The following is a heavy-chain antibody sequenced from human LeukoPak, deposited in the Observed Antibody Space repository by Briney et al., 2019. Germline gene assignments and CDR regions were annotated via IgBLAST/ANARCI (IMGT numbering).Heavy chain of an antibody. CDR1: GFTFSSHT. CDR2: ISYDGSNK. CDR3: AKERGWYWFDP. Sequence: GGSLRLSCSASGFTFSSHTMLWVRQAPGKGLEWVAVISYDGSNKYYADSVKGRFTISRDNSKNTLYLQMNSLRAEDTAVYYCAKERGWYWFDPWGQGTLVTVSS. J-gene: IGHJ5*02. V-gene: IGHV3-30*04. D-gene: IGHD6-19*01.